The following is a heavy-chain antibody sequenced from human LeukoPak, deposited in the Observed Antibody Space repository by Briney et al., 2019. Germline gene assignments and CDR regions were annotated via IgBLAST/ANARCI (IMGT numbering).Heavy chain of an antibody. Sequence: GGSLRLSCAASGFTFSSYWMSWVRQAPGKGLEWVANIKQDGSEKYYVDSVKGRFTISRDNAKTSLYLQMNSLRAEDTAVYYCARDLGGPIWYYYGMDVWGQGTTVTVSS. CDR1: GFTFSSYW. V-gene: IGHV3-7*01. J-gene: IGHJ6*02. D-gene: IGHD1-26*01. CDR2: IKQDGSEK. CDR3: ARDLGGPIWYYYGMDV.